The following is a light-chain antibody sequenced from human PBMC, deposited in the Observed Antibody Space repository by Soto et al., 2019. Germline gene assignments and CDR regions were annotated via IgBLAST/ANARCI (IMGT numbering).Light chain of an antibody. CDR3: QQYGSSGT. Sequence: VLSQAAVTLSLSTGQRATLSCRASQSVSNNYLAWYQQKPGQAPRLLIYGASNRATGIPDRFSGSGSGTDFTLTISRLEPEDFAVYYCQQYGSSGTFGQGTKVAIK. CDR1: QSVSNNY. V-gene: IGKV3-20*01. J-gene: IGKJ1*01. CDR2: GAS.